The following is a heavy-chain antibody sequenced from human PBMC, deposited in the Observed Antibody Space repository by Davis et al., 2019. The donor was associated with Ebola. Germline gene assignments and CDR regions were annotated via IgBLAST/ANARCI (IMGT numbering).Heavy chain of an antibody. CDR2: INPNDGRT. Sequence: ASVKVSCKASGYTFTSYGISWVRQAPGQGLEWMGMINPNDGRTIYAQKFQGRVTVTRDTSTTTVYMDLSSLRSEDTAVYYCARDRGSPYYYYYGMDVWGKGTTVTVSS. CDR1: GYTFTSYG. CDR3: ARDRGSPYYYYYGMDV. J-gene: IGHJ6*04. V-gene: IGHV1-46*01. D-gene: IGHD1-26*01.